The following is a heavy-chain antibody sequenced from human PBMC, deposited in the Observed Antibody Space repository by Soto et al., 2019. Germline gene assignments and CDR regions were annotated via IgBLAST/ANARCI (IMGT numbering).Heavy chain of an antibody. CDR3: ATPSSVNFPYYFDY. J-gene: IGHJ4*02. CDR1: GYTLTELS. V-gene: IGHV1-24*01. Sequence: ASVKVSCKVSGYTLTELSMHWVRQAPGKGLEWMGGFDPEDGETIYAQKFQGRVTMTEDTSTDTAYMELSSLRSEDTAVYYCATPSSVNFPYYFDYWGQGTLVTVSS. CDR2: FDPEDGET. D-gene: IGHD3-10*01.